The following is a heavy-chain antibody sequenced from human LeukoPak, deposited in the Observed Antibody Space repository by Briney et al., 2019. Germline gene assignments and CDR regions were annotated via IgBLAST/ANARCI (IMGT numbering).Heavy chain of an antibody. D-gene: IGHD3-9*01. CDR3: ARHRGAIDRYFDWFPLYYYMDV. CDR1: GYTFTSYW. Sequence: ASVKVSRKASGYTFTSYWIGWVRQMPGKGLEWMGIIYPGDSDTRYSPSFQGQVTISADKSISTAYLQWSSLKASDTAMYYCARHRGAIDRYFDWFPLYYYMDVWGKGTTVTISS. CDR2: IYPGDSDT. V-gene: IGHV5-51*01. J-gene: IGHJ6*03.